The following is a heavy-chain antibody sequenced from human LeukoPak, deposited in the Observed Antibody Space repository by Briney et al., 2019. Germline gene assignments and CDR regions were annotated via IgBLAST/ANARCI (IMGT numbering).Heavy chain of an antibody. J-gene: IGHJ2*01. CDR1: GGSISSYY. D-gene: IGHD3-16*01. V-gene: IGHV4-4*09. CDR3: AWSRFGYFDL. Sequence: SETLSLTCTVSGGSISSYYWSWIRQPPGKGLEWIGYIYTSGSTNYNPSLKSRVTISVDTSKNQFSLKLSSVTAADTAVYYCAWSRFGYFDLWGRGTLVTVSS. CDR2: IYTSGST.